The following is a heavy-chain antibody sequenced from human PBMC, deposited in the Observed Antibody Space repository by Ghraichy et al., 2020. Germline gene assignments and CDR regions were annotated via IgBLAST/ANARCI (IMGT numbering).Heavy chain of an antibody. Sequence: GESLNISCAASGFTFSDYFMNWVRQAPGKGLEWISSISSSRTYIYYADSVRGRFTISRDDAQNSLYPEMNSLRAEDTAVYYCARDHCTSSSCLEGYYYGMDVWGQGTTVSVSS. D-gene: IGHD2-2*01. CDR3: ARDHCTSSSCLEGYYYGMDV. CDR2: ISSSRTYI. J-gene: IGHJ6*02. V-gene: IGHV3-21*01. CDR1: GFTFSDYF.